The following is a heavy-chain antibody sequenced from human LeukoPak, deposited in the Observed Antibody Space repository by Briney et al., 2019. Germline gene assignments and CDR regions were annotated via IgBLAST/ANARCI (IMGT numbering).Heavy chain of an antibody. V-gene: IGHV1-69*13. J-gene: IGHJ1*01. Sequence: ASVKVSCRASGGTFSNYAISWVRQAPRQGLEWMGGIIPLFGTANYAQKFQGRVTITADESTSTAYMELSSLRSEDTAVYYCARDSSEFRSLIPHWGQGTLVTVSS. CDR3: ARDSSEFRSLIPH. D-gene: IGHD2-21*01. CDR1: GGTFSNYA. CDR2: IIPLFGTA.